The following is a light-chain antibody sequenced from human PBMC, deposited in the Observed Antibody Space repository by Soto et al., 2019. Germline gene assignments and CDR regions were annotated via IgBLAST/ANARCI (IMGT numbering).Light chain of an antibody. J-gene: IGKJ1*01. CDR3: QQRSNWPPT. CDR1: QSVSSY. V-gene: IGKV3-11*01. CDR2: DAS. Sequence: EIVLTQSPATLSLSPGERATLSCRASQSVSSYLAWYQQKPGQAPRLLIYDASNRATGIPARFSGSGSGTDFTLTISSLEPKDFAVYYCQQRSNWPPTFGQGTKVDI.